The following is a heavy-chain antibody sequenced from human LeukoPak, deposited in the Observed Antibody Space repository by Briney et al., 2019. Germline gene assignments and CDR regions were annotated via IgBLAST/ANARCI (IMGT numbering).Heavy chain of an antibody. V-gene: IGHV3-74*01. J-gene: IGHJ3*02. CDR1: GFTFSNYL. D-gene: IGHD1-1*01. CDR3: ARAPGGTYSFDM. Sequence: GGSLRLSCAAFGFTFSNYLMHWVRQAPGQGLVWVSRVKTDGSSTTYADSVKGRFTISRDNAKNTLYLQMNSLGAEDTAVYYCARAPGGTYSFDMWGQGTMVTVSS. CDR2: VKTDGSST.